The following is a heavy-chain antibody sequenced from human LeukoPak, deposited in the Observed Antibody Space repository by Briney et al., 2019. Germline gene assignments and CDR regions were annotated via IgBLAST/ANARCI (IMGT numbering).Heavy chain of an antibody. CDR3: AKRTGASGTPLGY. CDR1: GYTFTSYD. D-gene: IGHD3-10*01. V-gene: IGHV1-8*01. J-gene: IGHJ4*02. CDR2: MNPNSGNT. Sequence: GAPVKVSCKASGYTFTSYDINWVRQATGQGLEWMGWMNPNSGNTGYAQKFQGRVTMTRNTSISTAYMELNNLRSEDTAVYYCAKRTGASGTPLGYWGQGTLVTVSS.